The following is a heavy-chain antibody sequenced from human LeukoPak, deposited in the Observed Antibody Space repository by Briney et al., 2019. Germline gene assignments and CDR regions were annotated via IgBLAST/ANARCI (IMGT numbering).Heavy chain of an antibody. J-gene: IGHJ4*02. CDR2: ISSSSYI. V-gene: IGHV3-21*01. CDR1: GFTFSSYS. Sequence: GGSLRLSCAASGFTFSSYSMNWVRQAPGKGLEWVSSISSSSYIYYADSVKGRFTISRDNAKNSVYLQMNSLRAEDTAVYYCARDRKLTTGTGPIYWGQGALVTVSS. D-gene: IGHD1-1*01. CDR3: ARDRKLTTGTGPIY.